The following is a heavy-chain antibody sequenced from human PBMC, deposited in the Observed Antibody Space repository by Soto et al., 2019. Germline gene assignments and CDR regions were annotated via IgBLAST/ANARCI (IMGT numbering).Heavy chain of an antibody. CDR3: AKDEGSGWYYFDY. D-gene: IGHD6-19*01. V-gene: IGHV3-23*01. CDR1: GFTFSSYA. CDR2: ISGTSGRT. J-gene: IGHJ4*02. Sequence: EVQLLESGGGLVQPGGSLRLSCAASGFTFSSYAMNWVRQAPGKGLEWVSSISGTSGRTYYADSVEGRFTISRDNSKNTLYLQIDSLRAEDTAVYSCAKDEGSGWYYFDYWGQGTLGSVSS.